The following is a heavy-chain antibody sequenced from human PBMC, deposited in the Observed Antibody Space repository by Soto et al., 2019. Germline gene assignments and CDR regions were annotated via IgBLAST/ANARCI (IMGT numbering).Heavy chain of an antibody. CDR3: ATAGYCSSTSCYGFLDV. D-gene: IGHD2-2*01. Sequence: ASVKVSCKVSGYTLTELSMHWVRQAPGKGLEWMGGFDPEDGETIYAQKFQGRVTMTEDTSTDTAYMELSSLRSGDTAVYYCATAGYCSSTSCYGFLDVWGKGTTVTVSS. J-gene: IGHJ6*04. CDR1: GYTLTELS. CDR2: FDPEDGET. V-gene: IGHV1-24*01.